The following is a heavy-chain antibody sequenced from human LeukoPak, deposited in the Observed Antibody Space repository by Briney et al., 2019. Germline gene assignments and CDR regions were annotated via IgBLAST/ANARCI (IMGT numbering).Heavy chain of an antibody. J-gene: IGHJ6*03. V-gene: IGHV3-33*01. Sequence: GGSLRLSCAASGFTFSSYGMHWVRQAPGKGLEWVAVIWYDGSNKYYADSVKGRFTISRDNSKNTLYLQMNSLRAEDTAVYYCASLQLVHYYYYYMDVWGKGTTVTVSS. D-gene: IGHD6-6*01. CDR1: GFTFSSYG. CDR2: IWYDGSNK. CDR3: ASLQLVHYYYYYMDV.